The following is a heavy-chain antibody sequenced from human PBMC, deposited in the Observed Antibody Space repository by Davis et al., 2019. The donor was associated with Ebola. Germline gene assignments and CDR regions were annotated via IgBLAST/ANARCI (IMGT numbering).Heavy chain of an antibody. D-gene: IGHD1-26*01. CDR3: ARGLVDSVGATSTPYYFDY. J-gene: IGHJ4*02. CDR2: IYSSGST. V-gene: IGHV4-4*09. CDR1: GGSISSYY. Sequence: PSETLSLTCTVSGGSISSYYWSWIRQPPGKGLEWIGYIYSSGSTYYNPSLKSRVTVSVDTSKNQFSLKLSSVTAADTAVYYCARGLVDSVGATSTPYYFDYWGQGTLVTVSS.